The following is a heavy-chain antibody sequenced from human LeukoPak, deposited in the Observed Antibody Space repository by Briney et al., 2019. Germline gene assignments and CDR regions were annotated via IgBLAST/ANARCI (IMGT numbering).Heavy chain of an antibody. CDR2: ISAYNGNT. Sequence: GASVKVSCKASGYTFTSHAISWVRQAPGQGLEWMGWISAYNGNTNYAQKLQGRVTMTTDTSTSTAYMELRSLRSDDTAVYYCARDSPWDTAMTIDYWGQGTLVTVFS. CDR1: GYTFTSHA. V-gene: IGHV1-18*01. CDR3: ARDSPWDTAMTIDY. D-gene: IGHD5-18*01. J-gene: IGHJ4*02.